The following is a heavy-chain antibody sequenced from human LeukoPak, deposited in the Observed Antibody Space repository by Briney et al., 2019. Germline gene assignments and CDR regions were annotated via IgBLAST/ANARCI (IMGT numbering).Heavy chain of an antibody. V-gene: IGHV4-30-2*03. CDR3: ARHSWNYGAFDI. Sequence: SQTLSLTCSVSGGSISSGPYFWSWIRQSPGQGLEWIGYIWPSGSTNYNSSLKSRVTISVDTSKNQFSLKLSSVTAADTAVYYCARHSWNYGAFDIWGQGTMVTVSS. CDR1: GGSISSGPYF. J-gene: IGHJ3*02. CDR2: IWPSGST. D-gene: IGHD1-7*01.